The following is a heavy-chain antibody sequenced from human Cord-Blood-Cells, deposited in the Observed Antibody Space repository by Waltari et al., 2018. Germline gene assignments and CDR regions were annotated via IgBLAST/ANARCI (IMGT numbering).Heavy chain of an antibody. CDR1: GGSISSSSYY. CDR3: ASMRGRATIAAADTSFDY. CDR2: IYYSGST. V-gene: IGHV4-39*01. D-gene: IGHD6-13*01. Sequence: QLQLQESGPGLVKPSETLSLTCTVSGGSISSSSYYWGWIRQPPGKGLEWIGSIYYSGSTYYNPSLKSRVTISVETSKNQFSLKLSSVTAADTAVYYCASMRGRATIAAADTSFDYWGQGTLVTVSS. J-gene: IGHJ4*02.